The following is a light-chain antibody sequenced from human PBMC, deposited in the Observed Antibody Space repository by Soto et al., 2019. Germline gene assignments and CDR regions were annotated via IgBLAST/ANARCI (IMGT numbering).Light chain of an antibody. CDR2: TAS. CDR3: QQYDHYWT. J-gene: IGKJ1*01. CDR1: QNINRW. V-gene: IGKV1-5*03. Sequence: DIQMTQSPSTLSASVGDRVTITCRASQNINRWLAWYQQKPGKAPKLLIYTASNLEIGVPSRFSGSGSGTEFILTISRLQPDDFATYYCQQYDHYWTFGQGTKVEIK.